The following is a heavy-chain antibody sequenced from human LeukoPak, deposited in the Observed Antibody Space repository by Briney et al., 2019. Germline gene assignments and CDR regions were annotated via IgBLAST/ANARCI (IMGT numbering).Heavy chain of an antibody. CDR3: ARGLGIAVAGTFGF. J-gene: IGHJ4*02. CDR2: ITAYNGNT. D-gene: IGHD6-19*01. V-gene: IGHV1-18*01. CDR1: VYTFTSYG. Sequence: ASVKIFCKASVYTFTSYGISWVRQAPGQGLEWMGWITAYNGNTHYAQKLQGRVTMTTDTSTSTAYMELRSLRSDDTAVYYCARGLGIAVAGTFGFWGQGTLVTVSS.